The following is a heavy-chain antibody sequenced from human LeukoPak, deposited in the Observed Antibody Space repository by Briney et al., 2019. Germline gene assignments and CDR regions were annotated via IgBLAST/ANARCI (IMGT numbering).Heavy chain of an antibody. Sequence: PGGSLRLSCAASGFTFSCSAMHWVRQASGKVLEWVGRIRSKANSYATAYAASVKGRFTISRDDSKNTAYLQMNSLKTEDTAVYYCTNAGVGAKPRGDYWGQGTLVTVSS. D-gene: IGHD1-26*01. V-gene: IGHV3-73*01. CDR2: IRSKANSYAT. CDR3: TNAGVGAKPRGDY. J-gene: IGHJ4*02. CDR1: GFTFSCSA.